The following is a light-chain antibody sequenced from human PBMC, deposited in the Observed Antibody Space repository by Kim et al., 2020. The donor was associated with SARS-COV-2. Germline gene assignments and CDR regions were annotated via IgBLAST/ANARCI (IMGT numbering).Light chain of an antibody. CDR1: SNNVGKQG. Sequence: QTATITCTGSSNNVGKQGATWLQQRRGHPPKLLSYRNHDRPSGIPERFSASTSGNTASLTITGLQPEDEADYYCSSWDSSLTGWVFGGGTQLTVL. J-gene: IGLJ3*02. CDR3: SSWDSSLTGWV. V-gene: IGLV10-54*04. CDR2: RNH.